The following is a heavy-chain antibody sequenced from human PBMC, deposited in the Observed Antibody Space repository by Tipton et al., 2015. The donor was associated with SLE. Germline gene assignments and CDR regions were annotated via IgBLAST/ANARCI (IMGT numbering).Heavy chain of an antibody. J-gene: IGHJ5*02. Sequence: TLSLTCGVSGGYISDSYWSWIRQTPGKGLDWFGYIDSSGNTKYNPSLQSRVTISLDSSKTQFFLKMASVTAADTAVYYCARSPAQTHFDPWGQGIVVTVSS. CDR1: GGYISDSY. CDR3: ARSPAQTHFDP. CDR2: IDSSGNT. V-gene: IGHV4-59*01.